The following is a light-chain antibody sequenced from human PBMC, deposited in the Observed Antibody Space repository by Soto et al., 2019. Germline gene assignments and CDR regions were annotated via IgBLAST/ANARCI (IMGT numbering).Light chain of an antibody. J-gene: IGKJ4*01. Sequence: EIVLTQSPGTLSLSPGERATLSCRASQSISSNFLAWYQQKPGQAPRLLIYGASSRATGIPDRFSGRGSGTDFTLTISRLEPEDVAVYSCQQYGSSPLTFGGGTKVEIK. CDR1: QSISSNF. CDR3: QQYGSSPLT. V-gene: IGKV3-20*01. CDR2: GAS.